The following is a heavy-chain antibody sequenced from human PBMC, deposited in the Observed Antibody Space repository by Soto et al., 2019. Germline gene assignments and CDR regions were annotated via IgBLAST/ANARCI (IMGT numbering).Heavy chain of an antibody. J-gene: IGHJ4*02. CDR1: GFTVRSYG. D-gene: IGHD4-4*01. CDR3: ARTDYSTTLYYFDA. V-gene: IGHV3-30*03. Sequence: GSLRLSCAASGFTVRSYGMYWVRQVPGKGLEWMSFISHDGSNTYYAESVRGRFTISRDNSNNTLYLRMNSLRVEDTAVYFCARTDYSTTLYYFDAWGQGTLVTVSS. CDR2: ISHDGSNT.